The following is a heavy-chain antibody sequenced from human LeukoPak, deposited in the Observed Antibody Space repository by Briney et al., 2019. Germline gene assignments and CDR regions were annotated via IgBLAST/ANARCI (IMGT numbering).Heavy chain of an antibody. CDR1: GGSFSGYY. J-gene: IGHJ4*02. CDR3: ARGRGYDFY. CDR2: INHSGST. D-gene: IGHD5-12*01. Sequence: SETLSLTCAVYGGSFSGYYWSWIRQPPGKGLEWIGEINHSGSTNYNPSLKGRVTISVDTSKNQFSLKLSSVTAADTAVYYCARGRGYDFYWGQGTLVTVSS. V-gene: IGHV4-34*01.